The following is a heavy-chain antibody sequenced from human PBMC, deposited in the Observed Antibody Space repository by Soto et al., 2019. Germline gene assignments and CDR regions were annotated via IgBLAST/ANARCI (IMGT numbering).Heavy chain of an antibody. CDR2: ISAYNGNT. CDR1: GYTFTSYG. CDR3: ASGRDYGDYVSYYYMDV. D-gene: IGHD4-17*01. J-gene: IGHJ6*03. V-gene: IGHV1-18*01. Sequence: GASVKVSCKASGYTFTSYGISWVRQAPGQGLEWMGWISAYNGNTNYAQKLQGRVTMTTDTSTSTAYMELRSLRSDDTAVYFCASGRDYGDYVSYYYMDVWGKGTTVTVSS.